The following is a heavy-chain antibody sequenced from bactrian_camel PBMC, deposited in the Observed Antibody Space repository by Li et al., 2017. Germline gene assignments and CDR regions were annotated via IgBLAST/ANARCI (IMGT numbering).Heavy chain of an antibody. D-gene: IGHD1*01. J-gene: IGHJ4*01. Sequence: QLVESGGGLVQPRGSLRLSCAASGFTFSSYWMYWVRQAPGKGLQWVSGISSGDGDAITYYHELVKGLFTISRDNDKYTVSLQMNSLKSEDTALYYCVTTPNMGWVDDWGQGTQVTVS. CDR3: VTTPNMGWVDD. V-gene: IGHV3S25*01. CDR1: GFTFSSYW. CDR2: ISSGDGDAIT.